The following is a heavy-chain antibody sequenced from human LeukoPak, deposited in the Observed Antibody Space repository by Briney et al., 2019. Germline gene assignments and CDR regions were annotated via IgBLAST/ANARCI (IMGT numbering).Heavy chain of an antibody. Sequence: SETLSLTCAVSGYSISSGYYWGWIRQPPGKGLEWIGSIYHSGSTYYNPSLKSRVTISVDTSKNQFSLKLSSVTAADTAVYYCARETGCSYGHYFDYWGQGTLVTVSS. CDR1: GYSISSGYY. J-gene: IGHJ4*02. CDR3: ARETGCSYGHYFDY. CDR2: IYHSGST. D-gene: IGHD5-18*01. V-gene: IGHV4-38-2*02.